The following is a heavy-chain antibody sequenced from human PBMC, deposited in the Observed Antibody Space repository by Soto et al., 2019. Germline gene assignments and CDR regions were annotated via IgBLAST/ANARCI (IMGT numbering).Heavy chain of an antibody. CDR1: GGIFSSNT. Sequence: QVYLVQSGAEVKKPGSSVKISCKASGGIFSSNTINWVRQAAGQGLEWMGGIIPLFGTANYAEKFQGRVTSTADKSTKTEYMELTSLRSEDTAVYYCASKAACGGDCYAFDSWCQGTLVTVSS. D-gene: IGHD2-21*02. V-gene: IGHV1-69*06. J-gene: IGHJ4*02. CDR3: ASKAACGGDCYAFDS. CDR2: IIPLFGTA.